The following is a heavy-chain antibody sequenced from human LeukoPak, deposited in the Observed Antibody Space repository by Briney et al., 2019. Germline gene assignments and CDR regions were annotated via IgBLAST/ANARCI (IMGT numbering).Heavy chain of an antibody. Sequence: GGSLRLSCAASGFTFSSYGMHWVRQAPGKGLEWVAFIRYDGSNKYYADSVKGRFTISRDNSKNTLYLQMNSLRAEDTAVYYCAKDGYSGYEAQVDYWGQGTLVTVSS. CDR1: GFTFSSYG. CDR3: AKDGYSGYEAQVDY. CDR2: IRYDGSNK. J-gene: IGHJ4*02. V-gene: IGHV3-30*02. D-gene: IGHD5-12*01.